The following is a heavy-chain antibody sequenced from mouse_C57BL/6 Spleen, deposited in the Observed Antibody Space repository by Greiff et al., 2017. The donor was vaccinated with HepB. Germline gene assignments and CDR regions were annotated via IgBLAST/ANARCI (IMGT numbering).Heavy chain of an antibody. CDR1: GYTFTSYW. Sequence: QVQLQQPGAELVKPGASVKMSCKASGYTFTSYWITWVKQRPGQGLEWIGDIYPGSGSTNYNEKFKSNATLTVDTSSSTAYMKISSLTSEDSAVYYCARRLVYYDYDVGAMDDLGQGASDTVAS. D-gene: IGHD2-4*01. CDR2: IYPGSGST. CDR3: ARRLVYYDYDVGAMDD. V-gene: IGHV1-55*01. J-gene: IGHJ4*01.